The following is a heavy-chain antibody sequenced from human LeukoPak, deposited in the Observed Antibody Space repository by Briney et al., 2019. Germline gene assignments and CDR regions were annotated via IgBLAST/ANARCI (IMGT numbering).Heavy chain of an antibody. D-gene: IGHD3-9*01. CDR3: ARALRYFDWLSISRESAFDI. J-gene: IGHJ3*02. Sequence: SETLSLTCTVSGGSISSSSYYWGWIRQPPGKGLEWIGSIYYSGSTYYNPSLKSRVTISVDTSKNQFSLKLSSVTAADTAVYYCARALRYFDWLSISRESAFDIWGQGTMVTVSS. CDR2: IYYSGST. V-gene: IGHV4-39*07. CDR1: GGSISSSSYY.